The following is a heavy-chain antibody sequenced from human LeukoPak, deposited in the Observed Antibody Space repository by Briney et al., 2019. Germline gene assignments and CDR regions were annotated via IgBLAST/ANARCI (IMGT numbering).Heavy chain of an antibody. D-gene: IGHD2-15*01. CDR1: GYTFRNYG. CDR2: ISAYNGNT. Sequence: ASVKVSCKASGYTFRNYGITWVRQAPGQGLEWMGWISAYNGNTYYAQRLQGRITMTTDTSTSTAYMELRSLRSDDTAVYYCARDRGRIFSGGDFDFWGQGTLVTVSS. V-gene: IGHV1-18*01. CDR3: ARDRGRIFSGGDFDF. J-gene: IGHJ4*02.